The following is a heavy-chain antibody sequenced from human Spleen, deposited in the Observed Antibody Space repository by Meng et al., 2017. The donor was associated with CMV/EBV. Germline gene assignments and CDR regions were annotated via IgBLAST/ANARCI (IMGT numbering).Heavy chain of an antibody. CDR3: ARWAHEAYCGGDCFSRNY. V-gene: IGHV4-34*01. J-gene: IGHJ4*02. CDR1: GGSFSGYY. D-gene: IGHD2-21*01. CDR2: INHSGST. Sequence: SETLSLTCAVYGGSFSGYYWSWIRQPPGKGLEWIGEINHSGSTNYNPSLKSRVTISVDTSKNQFSLKLSSVTAADTAVYYCARWAHEAYCGGDCFSRNYWGQGTLVTVSS.